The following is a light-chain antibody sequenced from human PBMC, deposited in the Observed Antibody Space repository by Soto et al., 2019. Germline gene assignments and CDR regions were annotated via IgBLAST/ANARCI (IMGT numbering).Light chain of an antibody. J-gene: IGKJ2*01. CDR1: QSVSSSF. CDR2: GAS. V-gene: IGKV3-20*01. CDR3: QRYGSAPLT. Sequence: EIVLTQSPGTLSLSPGERATLSCRASQSVSSSFLAWYQQKPGQAPRLLIYGASSRATGIPDRFSGSGSGTDFTLTISRLEPEDFAVYYCQRYGSAPLTFGQGTKLGIK.